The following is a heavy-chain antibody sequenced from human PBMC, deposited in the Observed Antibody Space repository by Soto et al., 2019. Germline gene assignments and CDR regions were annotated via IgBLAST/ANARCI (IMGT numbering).Heavy chain of an antibody. J-gene: IGHJ4*02. CDR3: ARSSGADAPGY. D-gene: IGHD3-10*01. CDR1: GFTFSSYA. Sequence: GGSLRLSCAASGFTFSSYAMHWVRQAPGRGPEWVAVISYDGSNKYYADSVKGRFTISRDNSKNTLYLQMNSLRAEDTAVYYCARSSGADAPGYWGQGTLVTVSS. V-gene: IGHV3-30-3*01. CDR2: ISYDGSNK.